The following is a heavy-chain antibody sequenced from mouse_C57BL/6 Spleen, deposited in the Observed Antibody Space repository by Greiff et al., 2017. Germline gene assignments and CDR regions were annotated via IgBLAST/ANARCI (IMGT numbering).Heavy chain of an antibody. CDR3: ARITTGHWYFDV. CDR2: IYPGDGDT. V-gene: IGHV1-80*01. D-gene: IGHD1-1*01. CDR1: GYAFSSYW. J-gene: IGHJ1*03. Sequence: QVQLQQSGAELVKPGASVKISCKASGYAFSSYWMNWVKQRPGKGLEWIGQIYPGDGDTNYNGKFKGKATLTADKSSSTAYMQLISLTSEDSAVYFCARITTGHWYFDVWGTGTTVTVSS.